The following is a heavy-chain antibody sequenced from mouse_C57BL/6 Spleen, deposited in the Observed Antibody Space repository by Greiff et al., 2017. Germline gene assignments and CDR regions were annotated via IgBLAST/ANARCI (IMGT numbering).Heavy chain of an antibody. D-gene: IGHD2-4*01. CDR3: ARRSYDYDAYWYFDV. J-gene: IGHJ1*03. V-gene: IGHV5-2*01. CDR1: EYEFPSHD. Sequence: VQLKQSGGGLVQPGESLKLSCESNEYEFPSHDMSWVRKTPEKRLELVAAINSDGGSTYYPDTMERRFIISRDNTKKTLYLQMSSLRSEDTALYYCARRSYDYDAYWYFDVWGTGTTVTVSS. CDR2: INSDGGST.